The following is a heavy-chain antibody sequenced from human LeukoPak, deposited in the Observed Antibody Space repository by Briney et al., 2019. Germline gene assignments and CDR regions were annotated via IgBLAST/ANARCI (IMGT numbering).Heavy chain of an antibody. CDR3: ARDLGGSYLYYFDY. Sequence: PGGSLRLSCAASGFTFSSYSMNRVRQAPGKGLEWVSYISSSSTIYYADSVKGRFTISRDNAKNSLYLQMNSLRAEDTAVFYCARDLGGSYLYYFDYWGQGTLVTVSS. J-gene: IGHJ4*02. CDR2: ISSSSTI. D-gene: IGHD1-26*01. CDR1: GFTFSSYS. V-gene: IGHV3-48*04.